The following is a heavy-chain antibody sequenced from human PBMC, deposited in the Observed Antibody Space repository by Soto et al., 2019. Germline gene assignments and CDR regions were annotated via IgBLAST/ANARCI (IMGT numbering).Heavy chain of an antibody. Sequence: PSETLSLTCTVSGGSISSSSYYWGWIRQPPGKGLEWIGSIYYSGSTYYNPSLKSRVTISVDTSKNQFSLKLSSVTAADTAVYYCARSPYYYGSGSYYNFGWFDPWGQGTLVTVSS. V-gene: IGHV4-39*01. CDR2: IYYSGST. CDR1: GGSISSSSYY. CDR3: ARSPYYYGSGSYYNFGWFDP. D-gene: IGHD3-10*01. J-gene: IGHJ5*02.